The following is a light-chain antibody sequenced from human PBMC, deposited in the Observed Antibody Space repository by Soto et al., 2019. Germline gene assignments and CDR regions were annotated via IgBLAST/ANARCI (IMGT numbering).Light chain of an antibody. J-gene: IGLJ2*01. CDR2: DVS. V-gene: IGLV2-14*01. CDR3: SSYICSSTLVI. CDR1: SSDVGGYDC. Sequence: QSVLTQPASVSGSPGQSITISCTGTSSDVGGYDCVSWYQQHPGKAPTLLIYDVSSRSSGFSNRFCGSKSDNTASPTISGIEAEDESVYYCSSYICSSTLVIFGGGTMLTVL.